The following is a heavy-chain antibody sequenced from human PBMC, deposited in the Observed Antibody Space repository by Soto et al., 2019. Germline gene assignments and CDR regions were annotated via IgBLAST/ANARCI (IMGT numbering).Heavy chain of an antibody. CDR2: ISAYNGNT. V-gene: IGHV1-18*01. Sequence: ASVKVSCKASGYTFPKFGLSWVRQAPGQGLEWMGWISAYNGNTNYAQNFQGRVTMTTDTSTSTAYMELRSLRSDDTAVYYCVRGGTPIDYWGQGTLVTVSS. CDR1: GYTFPKFG. J-gene: IGHJ4*02. D-gene: IGHD3-16*01. CDR3: VRGGTPIDY.